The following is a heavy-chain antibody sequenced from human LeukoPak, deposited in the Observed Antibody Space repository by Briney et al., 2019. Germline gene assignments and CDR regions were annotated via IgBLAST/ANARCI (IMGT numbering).Heavy chain of an antibody. CDR3: AKYTGYYFDY. CDR1: GFTFSSNW. CDR2: IKQDGSET. V-gene: IGHV3-7*01. Sequence: GGSLRLSCAASGFTFSSNWMSWVRQAPGKGLEWLAKIKQDGSETCHMDSVKGRFTISRDNAKNSLYLQMNSLRAEDTAVYYCAKYTGYYFDYWGQGILATVPS. J-gene: IGHJ4*02. D-gene: IGHD2-2*02.